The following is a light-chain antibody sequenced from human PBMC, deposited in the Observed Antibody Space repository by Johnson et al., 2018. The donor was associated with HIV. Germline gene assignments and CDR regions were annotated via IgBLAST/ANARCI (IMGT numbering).Light chain of an antibody. V-gene: IGLV1-51*02. Sequence: VLPQPPSVSAAPGQKVTISCSGSSSNIGNNYVSWYQQLPGTAPKLLIYENNKRPSGIPDRFSGSKSGTSATLGITGLQTGDEADYYCGTWDSSLSAYVFGTGTKVTVL. J-gene: IGLJ1*01. CDR2: ENN. CDR1: SSNIGNNY. CDR3: GTWDSSLSAYV.